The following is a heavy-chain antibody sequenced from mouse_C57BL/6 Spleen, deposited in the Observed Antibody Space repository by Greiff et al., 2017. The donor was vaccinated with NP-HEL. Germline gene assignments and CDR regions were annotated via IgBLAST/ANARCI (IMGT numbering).Heavy chain of an antibody. V-gene: IGHV2-9-1*01. CDR3: ARTYYYGSSYYFDY. D-gene: IGHD1-1*01. CDR1: GFSLTSYA. CDR2: IWTGGGT. J-gene: IGHJ2*01. Sequence: VNVVESGPGLVAPSQSLSITCTVSGFSLTSYAISWVRQPPGKGLEWLGVIWTGGGTNYNSALKSRLSISKDNSKSQVFLKMNSLQTDDTARYYCARTYYYGSSYYFDYWGQGTTLTVSS.